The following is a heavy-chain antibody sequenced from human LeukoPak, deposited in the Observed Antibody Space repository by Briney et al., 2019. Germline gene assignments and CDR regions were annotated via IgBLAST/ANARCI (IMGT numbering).Heavy chain of an antibody. D-gene: IGHD3-22*01. Sequence: GASVKVSCKASGYTFTSYYMHWVRQAPGQGLEWVGWITPYNGNTNYAQKLQGRVTMTTDTSTSTAYMELRSLRPDDTAMYYCARRGVYYYDSSGRANYYFDFWGQGTLVTVSS. CDR1: GYTFTSYY. J-gene: IGHJ4*02. V-gene: IGHV1-18*04. CDR3: ARRGVYYYDSSGRANYYFDF. CDR2: ITPYNGNT.